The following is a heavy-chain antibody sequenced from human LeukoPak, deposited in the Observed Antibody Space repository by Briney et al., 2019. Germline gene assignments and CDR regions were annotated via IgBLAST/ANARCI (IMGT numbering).Heavy chain of an antibody. D-gene: IGHD6-25*01. CDR3: ARVPYSSAWDS. Sequence: PGGSLRLSCVASGFTFSSYSMTWVRQAPGKGLDWVSYIHSDTNTIYYADSVKGRFTISRDNAKNSLYLQMNSLRVDDTAVYYCARVPYSSAWDSWGQGTLVTVSS. CDR2: IHSDTNTI. V-gene: IGHV3-48*01. J-gene: IGHJ4*02. CDR1: GFTFSSYS.